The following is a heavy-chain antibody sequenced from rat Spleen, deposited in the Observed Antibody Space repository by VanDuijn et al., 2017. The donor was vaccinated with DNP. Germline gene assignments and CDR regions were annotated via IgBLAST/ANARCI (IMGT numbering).Heavy chain of an antibody. D-gene: IGHD1-9*01. CDR2: ISYDGSST. Sequence: EVQLVESGGGLVQPGRSLKLSCAASGFTFSNYGMAWVRQAPTKGLEWVATISYDGSSTYYRDSVKGRFTISRDNAKSTLYLQMDSLRSEDTATYYCAREGYYGYTPWYFDYWGQGVMVTVSS. V-gene: IGHV5-29*01. CDR1: GFTFSNYG. CDR3: AREGYYGYTPWYFDY. J-gene: IGHJ2*01.